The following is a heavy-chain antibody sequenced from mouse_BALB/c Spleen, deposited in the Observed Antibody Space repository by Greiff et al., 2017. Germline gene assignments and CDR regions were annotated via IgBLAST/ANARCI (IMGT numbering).Heavy chain of an antibody. Sequence: EVQVVESGGGLVKPGGSLKLSCAASGFTFSSYAMSWVRQSPEKRLEWVAEISSGGSYTYYPDTVTGRFTISRDNAKNTLYLEMSSLRSEDTAMYYCARARGVRYPFDYWGQGTTLTVSS. CDR2: ISSGGSYT. CDR3: ARARGVRYPFDY. J-gene: IGHJ2*01. V-gene: IGHV5-9-4*01. D-gene: IGHD1-1*01. CDR1: GFTFSSYA.